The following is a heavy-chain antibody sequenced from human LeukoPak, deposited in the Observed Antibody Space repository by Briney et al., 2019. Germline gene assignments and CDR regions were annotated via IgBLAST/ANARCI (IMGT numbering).Heavy chain of an antibody. CDR3: ARASTRFLEWLPRDGDYYSYYMDV. Sequence: ASVKVSCKASGYTFTGYYMHWVRQAPGQGLEWMGRINPNSGGTNYAQKFQGRVTMTRDTSISTAYMELSRLRSDDTAVYYCARASTRFLEWLPRDGDYYSYYMDVWGKGTTVTVSS. J-gene: IGHJ6*03. CDR1: GYTFTGYY. CDR2: INPNSGGT. D-gene: IGHD3-3*01. V-gene: IGHV1-2*06.